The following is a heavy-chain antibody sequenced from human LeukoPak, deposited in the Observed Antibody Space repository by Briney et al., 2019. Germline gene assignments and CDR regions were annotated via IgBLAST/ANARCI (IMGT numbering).Heavy chain of an antibody. V-gene: IGHV3-21*01. CDR1: GFTFSSYS. J-gene: IGHJ4*02. CDR2: ISSSSSYI. Sequence: GGSLRLSCAASGFTFSSYSMNWVRQAPGKGLEWVSSISSSSSYIYYADSVKGRFTISRDNAKNSLYLQMNSLRAEDTAVYYCARLANYDSSGYDDFYYFDYWGQGTLVTVSS. CDR3: ARLANYDSSGYDDFYYFDY. D-gene: IGHD3-22*01.